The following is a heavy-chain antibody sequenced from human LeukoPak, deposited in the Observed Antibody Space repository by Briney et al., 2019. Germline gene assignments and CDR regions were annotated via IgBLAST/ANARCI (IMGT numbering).Heavy chain of an antibody. Sequence: SETLSLTCTVSGGSISSGDYYWSWIRQPPGKGLEWIGYIYYSGSTYYNPSLKSRVTISVDTSKNQFSLNLSSMTAADTAIYYCARHGGVADDALDIWGQGTMVTVSS. CDR3: ARHGGVADDALDI. CDR2: IYYSGST. V-gene: IGHV4-30-4*01. D-gene: IGHD6-19*01. J-gene: IGHJ3*02. CDR1: GGSISSGDYY.